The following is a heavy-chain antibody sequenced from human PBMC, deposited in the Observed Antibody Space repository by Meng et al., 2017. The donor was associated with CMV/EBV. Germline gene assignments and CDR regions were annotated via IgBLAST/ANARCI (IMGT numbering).Heavy chain of an antibody. CDR2: IYRGGST. V-gene: IGHV3-53*01. Sequence: GGSLRLSCAASGFTVSSNYMSWVRQGPGKGLEWVSVIYRGGSTYYADSVKGRFTISRDNSKNTLYLQMNSLRAEDTAVYYCARDRLMGADRGSHRSNWNYYYYYGMDVWGQGTTVTVSS. CDR3: ARDRLMGADRGSHRSNWNYYYYYGMDV. CDR1: GFTVSSNY. D-gene: IGHD1-20*01. J-gene: IGHJ6*02.